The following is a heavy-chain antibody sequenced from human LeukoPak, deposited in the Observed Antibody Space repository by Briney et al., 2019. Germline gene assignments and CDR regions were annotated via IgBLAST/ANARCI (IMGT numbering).Heavy chain of an antibody. CDR1: GGTFSSYA. CDR3: ARGHLFLDEHNWFDP. CDR2: IIPIFGTA. Sequence: SVKVSCKASGGTFSSYAISWVRQAPGQGLEWMGGIIPIFGTANYAQKFQGRVTITTDESTSTAYMELSSLRSEDTAVYYCARGHLFLDEHNWFDPWGQGTLATVSS. V-gene: IGHV1-69*05. D-gene: IGHD2-21*01. J-gene: IGHJ5*02.